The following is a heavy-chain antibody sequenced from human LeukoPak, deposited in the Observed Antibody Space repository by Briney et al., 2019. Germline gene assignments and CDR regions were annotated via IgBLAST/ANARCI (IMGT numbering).Heavy chain of an antibody. V-gene: IGHV3-74*01. CDR3: APEDTAMVEHLDFDY. D-gene: IGHD5-18*01. Sequence: PGGSLRLSCAASGFTFSRYSMHWVRQAPGKGLVWVSHVNSDGSGTDYADSVKGRFTISRDNAKNSLYLQMDSLRAEDTAVYYCAPEDTAMVEHLDFDYWGQGTLVTVSS. J-gene: IGHJ4*02. CDR2: VNSDGSGT. CDR1: GFTFSRYS.